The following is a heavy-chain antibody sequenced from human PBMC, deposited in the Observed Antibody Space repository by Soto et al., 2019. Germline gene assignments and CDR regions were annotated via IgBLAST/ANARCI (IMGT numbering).Heavy chain of an antibody. CDR3: ARGHRGRFLEWLLYRCYFDY. Sequence: QVQLVQSGAEVKKPGASVKVSCKASGYTFTSYDINWVRQATGQGLEWMGWMNPNSGNTGYAQKFQGRVTMTRNTSISTDYMELSSLRSEDTAVYYCARGHRGRFLEWLLYRCYFDYWGKGTQVSVSS. V-gene: IGHV1-8*01. CDR2: MNPNSGNT. CDR1: GYTFTSYD. J-gene: IGHJ4*02. D-gene: IGHD3-3*01.